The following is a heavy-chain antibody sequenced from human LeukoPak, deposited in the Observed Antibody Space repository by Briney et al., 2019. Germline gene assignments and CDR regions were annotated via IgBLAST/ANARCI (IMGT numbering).Heavy chain of an antibody. D-gene: IGHD5-18*01. CDR3: ASGYSYGNKVDY. J-gene: IGHJ4*02. CDR2: IDPSDSYT. CDR1: GYIFTSYW. Sequence: GGSLKISCKGSGYIFTSYWISWVRQMPGKGLEWMGRIDPSDSYTNYSPSFQGHVTISADKSISTAYLQWSSLKASDTAMYYCASGYSYGNKVDYWGQGTLVTVSS. V-gene: IGHV5-10-1*01.